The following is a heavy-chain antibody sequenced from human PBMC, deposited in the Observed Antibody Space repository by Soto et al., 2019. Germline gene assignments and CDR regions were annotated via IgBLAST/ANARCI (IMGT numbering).Heavy chain of an antibody. V-gene: IGHV4-30-4*01. J-gene: IGHJ4*02. CDR3: ARGLSGDKVDY. D-gene: IGHD7-27*01. CDR1: GGSISTLSYY. CDR2: IYDGGST. Sequence: QVQLQESGPGLVKPSQTLSLTCTVSGGSISTLSYYWSWIRQPPDKGLEWIGYIYDGGSTYSNPSLRSRVTISLDTSKNQFSLKMTSVSAADTAVYYCARGLSGDKVDYWGQGTLVTVSS.